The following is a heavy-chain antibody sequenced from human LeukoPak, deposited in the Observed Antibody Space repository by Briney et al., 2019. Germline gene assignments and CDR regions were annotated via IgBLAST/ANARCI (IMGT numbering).Heavy chain of an antibody. D-gene: IGHD3-22*01. CDR1: GFTFSSHA. CDR2: ISYDGSNK. J-gene: IGHJ6*02. CDR3: ARVPVLLGSSGYYYPYYYYGMDV. Sequence: GGSLRLSCAASGFTFSSHAMHWVRQAPGKGLEWVAVISYDGSNKYYADSVKGRFTISRDNSKNTLYLQMNSLRAEDTAVYYCARVPVLLGSSGYYYPYYYYGMDVWGQGTTVTVSS. V-gene: IGHV3-30-3*01.